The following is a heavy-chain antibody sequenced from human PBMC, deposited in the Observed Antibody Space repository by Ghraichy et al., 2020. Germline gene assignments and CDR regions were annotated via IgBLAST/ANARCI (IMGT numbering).Heavy chain of an antibody. CDR2: INPSGGST. V-gene: IGHV1-46*01. Sequence: ASVKVSCKASGYTFTSYYMHWVRQAPGQGLEWMGIINPSGGSTSYAQKFQGRVTMTRDTSTSTVYMELSSLRSEDTAVYYCARERGRAPASITMVRGVPKGWFDPWGQGTLVTVSS. CDR1: GYTFTSYY. J-gene: IGHJ5*02. D-gene: IGHD3-10*01. CDR3: ARERGRAPASITMVRGVPKGWFDP.